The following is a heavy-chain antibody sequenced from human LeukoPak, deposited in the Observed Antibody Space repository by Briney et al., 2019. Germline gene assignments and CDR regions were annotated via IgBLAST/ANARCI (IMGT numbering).Heavy chain of an antibody. Sequence: ASVKVSCKASGGTFSSYAISWVRQAPGQGLEWMGGIIPIFGTANYAQKFQGRVTITTDESTSTAYMELSSLRSEDTAVYYCATLVVPAARTGRDYYYYMDVWGKGTTVTVSS. CDR2: IIPIFGTA. D-gene: IGHD2-2*01. CDR1: GGTFSSYA. V-gene: IGHV1-69*05. CDR3: ATLVVPAARTGRDYYYYMDV. J-gene: IGHJ6*03.